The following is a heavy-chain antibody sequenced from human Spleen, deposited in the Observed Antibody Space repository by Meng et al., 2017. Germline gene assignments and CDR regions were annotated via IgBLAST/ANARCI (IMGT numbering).Heavy chain of an antibody. CDR1: GFIFTDYW. Sequence: GESLKISCEASGFIFTDYWMSWVRQVPGKGPEWVANIRQDGGQKYYVDSVKGRFTISRDNAKNSLYLQMNSLRDEDTAVYYCARDHGDDVPHHYYFGMDVWGQGTTVTVSS. J-gene: IGHJ6*02. D-gene: IGHD3-16*01. CDR3: ARDHGDDVPHHYYFGMDV. CDR2: IRQDGGQK. V-gene: IGHV3-7*01.